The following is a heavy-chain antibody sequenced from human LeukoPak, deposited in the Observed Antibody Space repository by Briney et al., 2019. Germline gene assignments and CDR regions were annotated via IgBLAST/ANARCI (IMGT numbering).Heavy chain of an antibody. CDR3: ARGAGSHDY. CDR2: IYYSGST. CDR1: GGSISSGSYY. Sequence: PSETLSLTCTVSGGSISSGSYYWSWIRQPPGKGLEWIGYIYYSGSTNYNPSLKSRVTISVDTSKNQFSLKLSSVTAADTAVYYCARGAGSHDYWGQGTLVTVSS. J-gene: IGHJ4*02. V-gene: IGHV4-61*01. D-gene: IGHD1-26*01.